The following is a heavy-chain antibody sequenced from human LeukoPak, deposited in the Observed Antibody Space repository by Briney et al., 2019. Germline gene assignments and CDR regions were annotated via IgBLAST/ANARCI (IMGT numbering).Heavy chain of an antibody. CDR3: ARVYSSSSGTTFDY. Sequence: SETLSLTCTVSGFSISSYYWSWLRQPAGKGLEWIGRIYTSGSTNYNPSLKSRTTMTVTTTNNQFLQHLTSSTAAEAAVYYWARVYSSSSGTTFDYWGQGTMVSVSS. J-gene: IGHJ4*02. CDR2: IYTSGST. V-gene: IGHV4-4*07. CDR1: GFSISSYY. D-gene: IGHD6-6*01.